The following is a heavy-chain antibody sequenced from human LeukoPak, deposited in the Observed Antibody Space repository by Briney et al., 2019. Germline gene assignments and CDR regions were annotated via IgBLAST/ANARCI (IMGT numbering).Heavy chain of an antibody. CDR3: ARLIAAAGSRDLDY. D-gene: IGHD6-13*01. J-gene: IGHJ4*02. CDR1: GGTFSSYA. Sequence: SVKVSCKASGGTFSSYAISWVRQAPGQGLEWMGGIIPIFGTANYAQKFQGRVTMTRDTSTSTVYMELSSLRSEDTAVYYCARLIAAAGSRDLDYWGQGTLVTVSS. CDR2: IIPIFGTA. V-gene: IGHV1-69*05.